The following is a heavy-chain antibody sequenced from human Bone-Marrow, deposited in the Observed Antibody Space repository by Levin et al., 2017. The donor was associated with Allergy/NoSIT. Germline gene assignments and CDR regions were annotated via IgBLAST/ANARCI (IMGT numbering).Heavy chain of an antibody. D-gene: IGHD3-10*01. J-gene: IGHJ5*02. Sequence: ASVKVSCKASGYTFTSFSITWVRQAPGQGLEWMGYINTNTKRPTYTQGFTGRFVFSLDTSVTTAYLQISDLKAEDTAIYYCEREYYYRMGWFEPWGQGTQVTVSS. CDR1: GYTFTSFS. CDR2: INTNTKRP. CDR3: EREYYYRMGWFEP. V-gene: IGHV7-4-1*02.